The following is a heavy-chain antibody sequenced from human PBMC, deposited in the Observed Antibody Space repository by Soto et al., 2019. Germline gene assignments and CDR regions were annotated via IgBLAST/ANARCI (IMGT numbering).Heavy chain of an antibody. CDR2: INHSGGST. D-gene: IGHD3-10*01. V-gene: IGHV1-46*01. J-gene: IGHJ5*02. Sequence: QVQLVQSGAEVKKPGASVKVSCKASGYTFTSYYMHWVRQAPGQGLEWMGIINHSGGSTGYEQKFQGTVTLTRDTSTSTVYMELSSLRSEDTAVYYCARYRGSLGLFDPWGQETLVTVSS. CDR3: ARYRGSLGLFDP. CDR1: GYTFTSYY.